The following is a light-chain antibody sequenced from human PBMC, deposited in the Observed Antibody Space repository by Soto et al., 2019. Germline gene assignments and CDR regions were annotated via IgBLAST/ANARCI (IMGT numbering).Light chain of an antibody. CDR3: QQYATSPPAWT. CDR1: QSVSSNY. CDR2: HAS. J-gene: IGKJ1*01. V-gene: IGKV3-20*01. Sequence: VLTQSPDTLSLSPGERATLTCRASQSVSSNYLAWYQQRPGQAPRLLIYHASTRSTGIPDRFSGSGSGTDFTLTISSLEPEDFAVYCCQQYATSPPAWTFGQGTKVDIK.